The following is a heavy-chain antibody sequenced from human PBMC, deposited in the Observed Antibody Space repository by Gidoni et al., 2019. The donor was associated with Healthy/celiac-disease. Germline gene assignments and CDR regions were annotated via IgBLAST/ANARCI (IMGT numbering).Heavy chain of an antibody. Sequence: QVQLVESGGGLVKPGGSLRLSCAASGFTFSDSYMSWIRQAPGKGLEWVSYISSSSSYTNYADSVKGRFTISRDNAKNSLYLQMNSLRAEDTAVYYCARDQGPSYSSSWYPGSLDDWGQGTLVTVSS. CDR1: GFTFSDSY. CDR2: ISSSSSYT. V-gene: IGHV3-11*05. D-gene: IGHD6-13*01. CDR3: ARDQGPSYSSSWYPGSLDD. J-gene: IGHJ4*02.